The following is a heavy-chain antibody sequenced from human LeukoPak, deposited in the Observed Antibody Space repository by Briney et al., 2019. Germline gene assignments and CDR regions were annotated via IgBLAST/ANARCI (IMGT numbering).Heavy chain of an antibody. Sequence: GGSLRLSCAASRFTFSSYAMHWVRQAPGKGLEWVAVISYDGSNKYYADSVKGRFTISRDNSKNTLYLQMNSLRAEDTAVYYCVRVGEGPDYWGQGTLVTVSS. V-gene: IGHV3-30-3*01. CDR1: RFTFSSYA. CDR2: ISYDGSNK. J-gene: IGHJ4*02. CDR3: VRVGEGPDY.